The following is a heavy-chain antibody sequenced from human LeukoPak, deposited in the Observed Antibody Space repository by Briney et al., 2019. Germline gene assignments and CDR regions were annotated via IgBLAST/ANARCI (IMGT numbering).Heavy chain of an antibody. V-gene: IGHV3-23*01. J-gene: IGHJ3*02. D-gene: IGHD4-17*01. CDR2: ITGSGRGT. Sequence: PGGSLRLSCAASGFTFSSYAMSWVRQAPGKGLEWVSFITGSGRGTYYADSVKRRSSVSRDNSQNTVFLHMNSLSTDDTALYYCSKDPNGDYVGAFDMWGPGTMVTVSS. CDR3: SKDPNGDYVGAFDM. CDR1: GFTFSSYA.